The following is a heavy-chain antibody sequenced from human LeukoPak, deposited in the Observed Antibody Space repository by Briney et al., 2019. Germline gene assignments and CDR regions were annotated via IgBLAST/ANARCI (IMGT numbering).Heavy chain of an antibody. CDR2: IVVGSGNT. V-gene: IGHV1-58*02. J-gene: IGHJ6*02. CDR1: GYTFTSYD. CDR3: AASYYGSGSYYSISSYYYYYGMDV. D-gene: IGHD3-10*01. Sequence: GASVKVSCKASGYTFTSYDINWVRQATGQGLEWMGWIVVGSGNTNYAQKFQERVTITRDMSTSTAYMELSSLRSEDTAVYYCAASYYGSGSYYSISSYYYYYGMDVWGQGTTVTVSS.